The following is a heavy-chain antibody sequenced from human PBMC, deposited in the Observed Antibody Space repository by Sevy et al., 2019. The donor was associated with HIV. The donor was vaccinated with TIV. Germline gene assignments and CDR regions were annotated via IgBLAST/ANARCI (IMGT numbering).Heavy chain of an antibody. Sequence: GGSLRLSCAASGFTFSSYSMNWVRQAPGKGLEWVSYISSSSSTIDYADSVKGRFTISRDNAKNSLYLQMNSLRAEEPAVYSCARPSTWYQLLPEYFQHWGQGTLVTVSS. V-gene: IGHV3-48*01. CDR1: GFTFSSYS. J-gene: IGHJ1*01. CDR3: ARPSTWYQLLPEYFQH. D-gene: IGHD2-2*01. CDR2: ISSSSSTI.